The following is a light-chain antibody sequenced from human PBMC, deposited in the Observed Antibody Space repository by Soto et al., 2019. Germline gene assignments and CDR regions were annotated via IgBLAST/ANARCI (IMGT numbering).Light chain of an antibody. V-gene: IGKV3-20*01. CDR2: GAS. CDR3: QQYGSSPPGLT. Sequence: EIVLTQSPGTLSLSPGERATLXXRASXSVSSSYLAWYQQKPGQAPRLLXXGASSRATGIPDRFSGSGSGTDFTLTISRLEPEDFAVYYCQQYGSSPPGLTFGGGTKVDIK. J-gene: IGKJ4*01. CDR1: XSVSSSY.